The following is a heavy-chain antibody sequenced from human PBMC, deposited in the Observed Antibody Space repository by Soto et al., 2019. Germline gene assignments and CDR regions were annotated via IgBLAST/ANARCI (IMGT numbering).Heavy chain of an antibody. CDR1: GFTFSSYW. J-gene: IGHJ6*02. CDR3: ARGSYYYGMDV. V-gene: IGHV3-74*01. Sequence: GGSLRLSXAASGFTFSSYWMHWVRQAPGKGLVWVSRINSDGSSTSYADSVKGRFTISRDNAKNTLYLQMDSLRAEDTAVYYCARGSYYYGMDVWGQGTTVTVSS. CDR2: INSDGSST.